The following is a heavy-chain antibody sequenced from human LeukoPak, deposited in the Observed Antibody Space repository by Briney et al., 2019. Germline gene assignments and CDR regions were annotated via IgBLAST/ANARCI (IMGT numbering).Heavy chain of an antibody. CDR1: GGSMSSYY. V-gene: IGHV4-59*12. J-gene: IGHJ5*02. CDR3: AGGQRYFCLRFDP. D-gene: IGHD3-3*01. CDR2: IYHSGST. Sequence: PSETLSLTCSVSGGSMSSYYWSWIRQSPGKGLEWIGYIYHSGSTNYNPSLKSRVTISVDTSKNQFSLKLSSVTAADTAVYYCAGGQRYFCLRFDPWGQGTLVTVSS.